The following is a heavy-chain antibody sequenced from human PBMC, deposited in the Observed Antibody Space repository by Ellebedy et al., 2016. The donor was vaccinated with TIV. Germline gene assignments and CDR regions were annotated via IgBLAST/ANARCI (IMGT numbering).Heavy chain of an antibody. V-gene: IGHV3-23*01. CDR3: AKNRGSSTSTPYDF. Sequence: GGSLRLSXAASGFPFSSYAMSWVRQAPGKGLEWVSDISGGGDITYYADSVKGRFTISRDNSKNTLYLQMNSLRAEDTAVYYCAKNRGSSTSTPYDFWGQGTLVTVSS. J-gene: IGHJ4*02. CDR2: ISGGGDIT. D-gene: IGHD2-2*01. CDR1: GFPFSSYA.